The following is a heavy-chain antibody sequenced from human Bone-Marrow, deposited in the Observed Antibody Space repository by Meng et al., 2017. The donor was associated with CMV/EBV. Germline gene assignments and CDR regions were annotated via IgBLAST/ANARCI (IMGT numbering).Heavy chain of an antibody. J-gene: IGHJ6*02. CDR1: VYTFTRYY. CDR3: AKDVPAYYSSTSCYHYYYYGMDV. D-gene: IGHD2-2*01. CDR2: MNPNSGNT. V-gene: IGHV1-8*02. Sequence: ASVKVPCKASVYTFTRYYMHWVRQAPGQGLEWMGWMNPNSGNTGYAQKFQGRVTMTRNTAISTAYMELSSLRAEDTAVYYCAKDVPAYYSSTSCYHYYYYGMDVWGQGTTVTVSS.